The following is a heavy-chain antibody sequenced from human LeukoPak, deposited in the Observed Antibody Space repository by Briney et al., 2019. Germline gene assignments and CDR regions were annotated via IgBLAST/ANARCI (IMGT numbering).Heavy chain of an antibody. J-gene: IGHJ4*02. CDR1: GFTFSSYA. CDR2: ISGSGGST. V-gene: IGHV3-23*01. Sequence: GGSLRLSCAASGFTFSSYAMSWVRQAPGKGLEWVSAISGSGGSTYYADSVKGRFTISRDNSKNTLYLQMNSLRAEDTAVYYCAKDQYYYDSSGYRLKGPSALGLPHDYWGQGTLVTVSS. D-gene: IGHD3-22*01. CDR3: AKDQYYYDSSGYRLKGPSALGLPHDY.